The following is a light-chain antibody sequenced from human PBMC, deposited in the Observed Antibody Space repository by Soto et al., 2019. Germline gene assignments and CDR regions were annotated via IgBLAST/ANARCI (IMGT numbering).Light chain of an antibody. CDR2: EVS. CDR1: SSDVGGYNY. CDR3: NSYTSSSTWV. Sequence: QSALTQPASVSGSPGQSITISCTGTSSDVGGYNYVSWYQQHPGNAPKLMIYEVSNRPSGVSTRFSGSKSGNTASLIISGLQAEDEADYYCNSYTSSSTWVFGGGTKLTVL. J-gene: IGLJ3*02. V-gene: IGLV2-14*01.